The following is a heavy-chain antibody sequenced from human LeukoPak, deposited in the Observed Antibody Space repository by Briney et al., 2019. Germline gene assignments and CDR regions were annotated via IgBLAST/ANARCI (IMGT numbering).Heavy chain of an antibody. V-gene: IGHV3-30*04. CDR2: ISYDGSNK. CDR3: AKDPDCTSGVCYTFFDY. J-gene: IGHJ4*02. CDR1: GFTFSSYA. Sequence: GGSLRLSCAASGFTFSSYAMHWVRQAPGKGLEWVAVISYDGSNKYYADSVKGRFTISRDNSKNTPYLQMNSLRAEDTAVYYCAKDPDCTSGVCYTFFDYWGQGTLVTVSS. D-gene: IGHD2-8*01.